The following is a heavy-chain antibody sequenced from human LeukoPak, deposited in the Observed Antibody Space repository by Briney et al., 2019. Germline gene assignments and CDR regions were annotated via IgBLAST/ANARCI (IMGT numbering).Heavy chain of an antibody. D-gene: IGHD1-26*01. J-gene: IGHJ4*02. Sequence: PGGSPRLSCAVSGFTFSNYAIHWVRQAPGKGLEWVAFISYDGIIKYYADSVKGRFTISRDNSQNTLDLQMNSLRAEDTAVYYCARDLSERYSTDYWGQGTLVTVSS. CDR1: GFTFSNYA. CDR2: ISYDGIIK. V-gene: IGHV3-30-3*01. CDR3: ARDLSERYSTDY.